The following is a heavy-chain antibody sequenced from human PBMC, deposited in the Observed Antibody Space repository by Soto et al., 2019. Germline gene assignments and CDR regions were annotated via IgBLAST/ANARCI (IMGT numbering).Heavy chain of an antibody. Sequence: PSETLSLTCTVSGGSISSYYWSWIRQPPGKGLEWIGNIYYSGSTNYNPSLKSRVTISVDTSKNQFSLKLSSVTAADTALYYCAKPSDRSAYKPFEYWGQGTLVTVSS. CDR2: IYYSGST. CDR1: GGSISSYY. J-gene: IGHJ4*02. V-gene: IGHV4-59*08. CDR3: AKPSDRSAYKPFEY. D-gene: IGHD3-22*01.